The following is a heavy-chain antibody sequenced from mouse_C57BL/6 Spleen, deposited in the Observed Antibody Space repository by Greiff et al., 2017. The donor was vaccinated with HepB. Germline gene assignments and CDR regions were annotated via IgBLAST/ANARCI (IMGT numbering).Heavy chain of an antibody. Sequence: QVQLKQSGAELVKPGASVKISCKASGYAFSSYWMNWVKQRPGKGLEWIGQIYPGDGDTNYNGKFKGKATLTADKSSSTAYMQLSSLTSEDSAVYFCARQDHYYGSSYWYFDVWGTGTTVTVSS. CDR3: ARQDHYYGSSYWYFDV. D-gene: IGHD1-1*01. V-gene: IGHV1-80*01. CDR2: IYPGDGDT. J-gene: IGHJ1*03. CDR1: GYAFSSYW.